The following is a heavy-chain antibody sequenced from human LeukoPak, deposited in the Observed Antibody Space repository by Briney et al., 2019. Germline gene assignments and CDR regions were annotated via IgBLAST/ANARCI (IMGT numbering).Heavy chain of an antibody. J-gene: IGHJ6*02. V-gene: IGHV2-70*01. CDR3: ARSTTNRYYYYGMDV. CDR2: IDWDDDK. Sequence: SGPALVKPTQTLTLTCTFSGFSLSTSGMCVSWIRQPPGKALEGLALIDWDDDKYYSTSLKTRLTISKDTSKNQVVLTMTNMDPVDTATYYCARSTTNRYYYYGMDVWGQGTTVTVSS. CDR1: GFSLSTSGMC. D-gene: IGHD1-14*01.